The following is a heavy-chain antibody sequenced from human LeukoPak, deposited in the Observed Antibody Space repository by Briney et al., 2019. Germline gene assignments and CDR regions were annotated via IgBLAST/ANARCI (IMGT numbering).Heavy chain of an antibody. Sequence: SETLSLTCAVYGGSFSGYYWSWIRQPPGKGLEWIGEINHSGSTNYNPSLKSRVTISVDTSKNQFSLKLSSVTAADTAVYYCASQPVSHYYYYGMDVWGQGTTVTVSS. CDR3: ASQPVSHYYYYGMDV. CDR1: GGSFSGYY. CDR2: INHSGST. D-gene: IGHD4-11*01. J-gene: IGHJ6*02. V-gene: IGHV4-34*01.